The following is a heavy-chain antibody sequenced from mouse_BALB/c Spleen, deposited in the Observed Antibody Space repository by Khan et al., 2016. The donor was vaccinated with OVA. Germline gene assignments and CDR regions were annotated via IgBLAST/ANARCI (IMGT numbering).Heavy chain of an antibody. V-gene: IGHV1S81*02. Sequence: VQLQQSGAELVKPGASVNLSCKASGYTFISYYMYWVKERPGQGLEWIGEINPSNGGSNFNEKFKSKATLHVDKCSSTAYMQLSSLTSEDSAVYYCIRSGYGSFAYWGQGTLVTVSA. CDR2: INPSNGGS. CDR1: GYTFISYY. CDR3: IRSGYGSFAY. J-gene: IGHJ3*01. D-gene: IGHD2-2*01.